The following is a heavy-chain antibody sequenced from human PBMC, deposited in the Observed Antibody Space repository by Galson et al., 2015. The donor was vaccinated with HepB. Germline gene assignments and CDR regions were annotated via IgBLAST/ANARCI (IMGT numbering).Heavy chain of an antibody. CDR2: ISAYNGNT. CDR1: GYTFTSYG. D-gene: IGHD5-18*01. CDR3: ARDKPLKLCGYSYGSTYWYFDL. J-gene: IGHJ2*01. Sequence: SVKVSCKASGYTFTSYGISWVRQAPGQGLEWMGWISAYNGNTNYAQKLQGRVTMTTDTSTSTAYMELRSLRSDDTAVYYCARDKPLKLCGYSYGSTYWYFDLWG. V-gene: IGHV1-18*01.